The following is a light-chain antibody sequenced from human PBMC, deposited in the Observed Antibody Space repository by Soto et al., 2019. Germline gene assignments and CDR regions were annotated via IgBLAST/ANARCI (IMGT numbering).Light chain of an antibody. Sequence: QAVVTQEPSFSVSPGGTVTLTCGLSSGSVSTSYYPSWYQQTPGQAPLTLIYSTNTRSSGVPDRFSGSILGNKAALTITGAQADDESDYYCVLYMGSGTSFGGGTKLTVL. CDR2: STN. J-gene: IGLJ2*01. V-gene: IGLV8-61*01. CDR3: VLYMGSGTS. CDR1: SGSVSTSYY.